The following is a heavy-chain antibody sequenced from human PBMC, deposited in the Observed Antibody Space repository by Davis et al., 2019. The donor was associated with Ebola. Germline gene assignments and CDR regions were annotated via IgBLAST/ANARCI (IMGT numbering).Heavy chain of an antibody. J-gene: IGHJ4*02. CDR2: MNPDSGNT. CDR1: GYSFTRYD. Sequence: AASVKVSCKASGYSFTRYDINWVRQATGQGLEWMGWMNPDSGNTGYAQKFQGRVTMTRNTSISTGYMELSSLRSDDTAVYYCATTSRSMPHDYWGQGTLVTVTS. CDR3: ATTSRSMPHDY. V-gene: IGHV1-8*01. D-gene: IGHD2/OR15-2a*01.